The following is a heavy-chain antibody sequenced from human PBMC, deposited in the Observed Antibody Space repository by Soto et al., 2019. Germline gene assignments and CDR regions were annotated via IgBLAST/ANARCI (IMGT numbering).Heavy chain of an antibody. CDR3: ARDWGGIAVASTRVYNYYGMDV. CDR2: INHSGST. J-gene: IGHJ6*02. D-gene: IGHD6-19*01. V-gene: IGHV4-34*01. Sequence: SETLSLTCAVYGGSFSGYYWSWIRQPPGKGLEWIGEINHSGSTNYNPSLKSRVTISVDTSKNQFSLKLSSVTAADTAVYYCARDWGGIAVASTRVYNYYGMDVWCQGTTVTVSS. CDR1: GGSFSGYY.